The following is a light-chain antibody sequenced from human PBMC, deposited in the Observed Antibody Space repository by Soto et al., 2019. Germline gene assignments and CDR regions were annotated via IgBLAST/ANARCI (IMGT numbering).Light chain of an antibody. CDR3: QQNYSPPPIA. Sequence: DIQMTQSPSSLSASVGDRVTITCRASQSISSYLNWYQQQPGKATKILIYAASSLQSGVPSRFSGSGSGTDFTLTISSLQPEDFATYYCQQNYSPPPIAFGQGTRLEIK. V-gene: IGKV1-39*01. CDR1: QSISSY. J-gene: IGKJ5*01. CDR2: AAS.